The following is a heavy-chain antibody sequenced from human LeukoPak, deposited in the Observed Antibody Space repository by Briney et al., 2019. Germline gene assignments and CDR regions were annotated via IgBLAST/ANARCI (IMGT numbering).Heavy chain of an antibody. CDR3: VREIFGLDY. V-gene: IGHV3-7*01. D-gene: IGHD3-10*01. Sequence: GGSLRLSCAASGFTFSSYWMDWVRQAPGKGLEWVANINRDGSKKYYVDSVKGPFTISRDNAKNSLYLQMNSLRAEDAAVYYCVREIFGLDYWGQGNLVTVSS. CDR1: GFTFSSYW. J-gene: IGHJ4*02. CDR2: INRDGSKK.